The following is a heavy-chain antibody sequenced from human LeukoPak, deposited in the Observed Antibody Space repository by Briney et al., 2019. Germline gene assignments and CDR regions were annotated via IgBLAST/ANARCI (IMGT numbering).Heavy chain of an antibody. D-gene: IGHD4-11*01. V-gene: IGHV3-74*01. CDR1: GFTFSTYC. Sequence: GGSLRLSCAASGFTFSTYCMHWVRQAPGKGLVWFSRVSSDGSSTNYADSVKGRFSISRDNAKNTLYLQMNSLRAEDTAVYYCARAGQWTTVTGYAMDVWGQGTTVTVSS. CDR2: VSSDGSST. J-gene: IGHJ6*02. CDR3: ARAGQWTTVTGYAMDV.